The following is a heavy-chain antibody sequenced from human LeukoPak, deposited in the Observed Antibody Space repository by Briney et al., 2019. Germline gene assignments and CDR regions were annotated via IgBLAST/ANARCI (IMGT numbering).Heavy chain of an antibody. V-gene: IGHV5-51*01. CDR3: ARSAAARRGLYFDY. D-gene: IGHD6-6*01. J-gene: IGHJ4*02. Sequence: GESLKISCKGSGFTFSSYWIGWVRQVPRKGLEWMGIIFPGDPDTRYSPSFQGRVTISADNSITTAYLQWSSLKASDTAMYYCARSAAARRGLYFDYWGQGTLVTISS. CDR1: GFTFSSYW. CDR2: IFPGDPDT.